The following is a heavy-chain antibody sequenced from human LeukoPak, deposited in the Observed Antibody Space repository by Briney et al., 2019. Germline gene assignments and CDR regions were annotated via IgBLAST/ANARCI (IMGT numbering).Heavy chain of an antibody. Sequence: GGSLRLSCAASGFSLSSYRMHWVRQVPGKGLVWVSRINSDGSDTGYADSVKGRFTISRDNAKNTLYLQMNSLRAEDTAVYYCARDSGVYYYFYGMYVWGQGTTVTVSS. D-gene: IGHD2-8*01. CDR2: INSDGSDT. J-gene: IGHJ6*02. CDR3: ARDSGVYYYFYGMYV. V-gene: IGHV3-74*01. CDR1: GFSLSSYR.